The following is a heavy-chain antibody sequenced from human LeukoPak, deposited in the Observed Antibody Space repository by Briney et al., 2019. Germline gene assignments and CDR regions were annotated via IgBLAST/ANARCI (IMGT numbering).Heavy chain of an antibody. CDR1: GYPIGLDYY. V-gene: IGHV4-38-2*02. CDR2: FHRGRI. D-gene: IGHD5-24*01. J-gene: IGHJ5*02. Sequence: SETLSLTCKVSGYPIGLDYYWVWSRPPPGRGLQWIGGFHRGRIQYNSALKSRVTIPIVSSKNQFSLRMWPVTAADTAFYFCARAPSSYESGNGYPNLGWLDPWGQGALVTVSS. CDR3: ARAPSSYESGNGYPNLGWLDP.